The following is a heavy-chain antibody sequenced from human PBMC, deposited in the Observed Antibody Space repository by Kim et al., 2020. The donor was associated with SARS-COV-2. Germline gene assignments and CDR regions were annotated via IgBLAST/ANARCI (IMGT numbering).Heavy chain of an antibody. CDR2: ISYDGSNK. CDR3: AKVKGRAYCTNGVCYTGGDHGMDV. CDR1: GFTFSSYG. D-gene: IGHD2-8*01. V-gene: IGHV3-30*18. Sequence: GGSLRLSCAASGFTFSSYGMHWVRQAPGKGLEWVAVISYDGSNKYYADSVKGRFTISRDNSKNTLYLQMNSLRAEDTAVYYCAKVKGRAYCTNGVCYTGGDHGMDVWGQGTTVTVSS. J-gene: IGHJ6*02.